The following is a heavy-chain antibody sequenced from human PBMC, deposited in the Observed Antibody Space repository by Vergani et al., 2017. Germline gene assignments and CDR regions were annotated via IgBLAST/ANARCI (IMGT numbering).Heavy chain of an antibody. Sequence: QVQLVQSGAEVKKPGSSVKVSCKASGGTFSSYTISWVRQAPGQGLEWMGRIIPILGIANYAQKFQGRVTITADKSTSTAYMELSSLRSEDTAVYYCARASRDGDPPLYYYYYGMDVWGQGTTVTVSS. CDR1: GGTFSSYT. D-gene: IGHD4-17*01. J-gene: IGHJ6*02. V-gene: IGHV1-69*02. CDR2: IIPILGIA. CDR3: ARASRDGDPPLYYYYYGMDV.